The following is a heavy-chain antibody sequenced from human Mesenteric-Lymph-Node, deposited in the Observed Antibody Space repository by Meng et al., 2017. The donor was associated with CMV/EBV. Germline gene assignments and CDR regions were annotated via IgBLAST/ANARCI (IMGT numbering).Heavy chain of an antibody. CDR3: ARVRRGGYSYGYYGMDV. CDR2: ISGYNGDT. Sequence: ASVKVSCKTSGYTFTTYGVSWVRQAPGQGLEWMGWISGYNGDTKYVQKFQGRVTMTTDTSTTTAYLELRSLRSDDTAVYYCARVRRGGYSYGYYGMDVWGQGTTVTVSS. CDR1: GYTFTTYG. J-gene: IGHJ6*02. V-gene: IGHV1-18*01. D-gene: IGHD5-12*01.